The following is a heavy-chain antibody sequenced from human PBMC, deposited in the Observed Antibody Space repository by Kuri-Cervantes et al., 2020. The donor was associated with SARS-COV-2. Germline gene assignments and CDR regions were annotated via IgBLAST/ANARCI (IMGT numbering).Heavy chain of an antibody. V-gene: IGHV3-30*04. CDR2: ISYDGSNK. CDR3: AREGRMGSSSWTLDY. J-gene: IGHJ4*02. CDR1: GFTFSSYA. Sequence: GGSLRLSCAASGFTFSSYAMHWVRQAPGKGLEWVAVISYDGSNKYYADSVKGRSTISRDNSKNTLYLQMNSLRAEDTAVYYCAREGRMGSSSWTLDYWGQGTLVTVSS. D-gene: IGHD6-13*01.